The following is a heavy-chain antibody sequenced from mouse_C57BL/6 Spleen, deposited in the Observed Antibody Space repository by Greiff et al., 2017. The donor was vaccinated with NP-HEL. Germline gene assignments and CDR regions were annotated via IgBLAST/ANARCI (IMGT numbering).Heavy chain of an antibody. CDR3: ARDYGSNSFDY. CDR2: IYPGDGDT. J-gene: IGHJ2*01. D-gene: IGHD1-1*01. V-gene: IGHV1-80*01. CDR1: GYAFSSYW. Sequence: QVQLQQSGAELVKPGASVKISCKASGYAFSSYWMNWVEQRPGKGLEWIGQIYPGDGDTNYNGKFKGKATLTADKSSSTAYMQLSSLTSEDSAVYFCARDYGSNSFDYWGQGTTLTVSS.